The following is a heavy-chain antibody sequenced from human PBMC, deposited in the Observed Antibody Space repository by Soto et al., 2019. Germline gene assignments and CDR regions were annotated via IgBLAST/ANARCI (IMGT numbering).Heavy chain of an antibody. CDR3: AKDGNSGYDFYY. V-gene: IGHV3-30*18. CDR1: GFTFSSYG. Sequence: GGSLRLSCAASGFTFSSYGMHWVRQAPGKGLEWVAVISNAGSNKHYADSVKGRFTISRDNSKNTLYLQMNSLRAEDTAVYYCAKDGNSGYDFYYWGQGTLVTVSS. D-gene: IGHD5-12*01. J-gene: IGHJ4*02. CDR2: ISNAGSNK.